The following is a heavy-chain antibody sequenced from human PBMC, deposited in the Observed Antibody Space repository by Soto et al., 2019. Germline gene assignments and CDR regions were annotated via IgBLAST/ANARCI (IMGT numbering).Heavy chain of an antibody. CDR1: GFTFSSYS. V-gene: IGHV3-48*02. D-gene: IGHD6-19*01. CDR2: ISSSSSTI. J-gene: IGHJ6*02. Sequence: ESGGGLVQPGGSLRLSCAASGFTFSSYSMNWVRQAPGKGLEWVSYISSSSSTIYYADSVKGRFTISRDNAKNSLYLQMNSLRDEDTAVYYCARESDDRPLEGKAVAARYYYYGMDVWGQGTTVTVSS. CDR3: ARESDDRPLEGKAVAARYYYYGMDV.